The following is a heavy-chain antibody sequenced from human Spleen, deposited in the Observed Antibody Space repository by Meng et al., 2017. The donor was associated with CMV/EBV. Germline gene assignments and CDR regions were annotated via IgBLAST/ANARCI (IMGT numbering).Heavy chain of an antibody. CDR2: IYYRGST. V-gene: IGHV4-39*01. CDR3: ARQWAADGCQDP. Sequence: SETLSLTCSVSDGSISSNSYYWGWIRQPPGKGLEWIGSIYYRGSTYYSPSLESRVTISVDTSKNQFSLKLSSVTAADTAVYYCARQWAADGCQDPWGQGTLVTVSS. D-gene: IGHD6-13*01. J-gene: IGHJ5*02. CDR1: DGSISSNSYY.